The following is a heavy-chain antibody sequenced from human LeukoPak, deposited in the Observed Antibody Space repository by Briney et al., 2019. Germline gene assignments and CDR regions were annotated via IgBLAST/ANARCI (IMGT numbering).Heavy chain of an antibody. V-gene: IGHV1-18*01. D-gene: IGHD2-8*01. Sequence: ASVKVSRKASGYTFTNWGLSWVRQAPAPGLEWMGWIRAHDGSTKNVKHFEGRLTMTADVSTNTAFLVLRTLITDDSPTDYCATVGVYYTTNNWFDPWGQGTLVTVSS. CDR1: GYTFTNWG. J-gene: IGHJ5*02. CDR3: ATVGVYYTTNNWFDP. CDR2: IRAHDGST.